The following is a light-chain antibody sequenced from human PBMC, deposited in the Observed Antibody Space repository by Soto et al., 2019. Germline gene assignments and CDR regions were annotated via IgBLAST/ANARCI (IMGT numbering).Light chain of an antibody. CDR3: QQDANYSWT. J-gene: IGKJ1*01. CDR1: QSISSW. Sequence: DIQMTQSPSTLSASVGDRVIITCRASQSISSWLAWYQQKPGKAPNLLIYKASTLKSGAPSRFSGSGSGIDFTPNISSLQPDDFATYYCQQDANYSWTFGQGTKVEIK. V-gene: IGKV1-5*03. CDR2: KAS.